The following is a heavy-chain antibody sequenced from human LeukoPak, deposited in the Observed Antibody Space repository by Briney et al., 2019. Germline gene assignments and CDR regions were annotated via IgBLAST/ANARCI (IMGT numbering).Heavy chain of an antibody. J-gene: IGHJ4*02. Sequence: ASVKVSCKASGYTFTGYYMHWVRQAPGQGLEWMGWISAYNGNTNYAQKLQGRVTMTTDTSTSTAYMELRSLRSDDTAVYYCARGEGYYYGSGRVFDYWGQGTLVTVSS. CDR1: GYTFTGYY. V-gene: IGHV1-18*04. D-gene: IGHD3-10*01. CDR2: ISAYNGNT. CDR3: ARGEGYYYGSGRVFDY.